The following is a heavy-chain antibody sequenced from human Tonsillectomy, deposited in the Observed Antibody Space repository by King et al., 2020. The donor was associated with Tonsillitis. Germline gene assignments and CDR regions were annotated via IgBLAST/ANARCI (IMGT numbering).Heavy chain of an antibody. CDR1: GYTFTGYY. J-gene: IGHJ5*02. CDR3: AREDENWFDP. CDR2: INPNSGGT. Sequence: QLVQSGAEVKKPGASVKVSCKASGYTFTGYYVHWVRQATGQGLEWMGWINPNSGGTNYAQKFQGWVTMTRDTSISTAYMELSRLRSDDSAMYYCAREDENWFDPWGQGTLVTVSS. V-gene: IGHV1-2*04.